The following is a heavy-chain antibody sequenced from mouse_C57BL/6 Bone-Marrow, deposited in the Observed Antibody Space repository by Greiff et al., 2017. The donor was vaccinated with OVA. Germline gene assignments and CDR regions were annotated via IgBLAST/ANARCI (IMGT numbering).Heavy chain of an antibody. Sequence: VHLVESGPGLVQPSQSLSITCTVSGFSLTSYGVHWVRQSPGKGLEWLGVIWRGGSTDYNAAFMSRLSITKDNSKSQVFFKMNSLQADDTAIYYCAKEDYDAAWFAYWGQGTLVTVSA. CDR1: GFSLTSYG. D-gene: IGHD2-4*01. CDR2: IWRGGST. V-gene: IGHV2-5*01. J-gene: IGHJ3*01. CDR3: AKEDYDAAWFAY.